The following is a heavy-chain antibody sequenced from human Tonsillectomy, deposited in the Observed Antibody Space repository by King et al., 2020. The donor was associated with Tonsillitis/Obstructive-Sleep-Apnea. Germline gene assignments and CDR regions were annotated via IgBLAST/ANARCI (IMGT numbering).Heavy chain of an antibody. CDR1: GFTFSSYW. V-gene: IGHV3-7*03. CDR2: IKQDGSEK. CDR3: ARRSNYYFWSGYYLDYFDY. Sequence: VQLVESGGGLVQPGGSLRLSCAASGFTFSSYWMSWVRQAPGKGLEWVANIKQDGSEKYYVDSVKGRFTISRDNAKNSLYLHMNSLRAEDTAVYYCARRSNYYFWSGYYLDYFDYWGQGTLVTVSS. D-gene: IGHD3-3*01. J-gene: IGHJ4*02.